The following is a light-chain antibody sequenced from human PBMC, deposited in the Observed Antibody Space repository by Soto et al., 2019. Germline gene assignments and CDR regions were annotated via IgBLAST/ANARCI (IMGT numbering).Light chain of an antibody. CDR1: SGHSSYS. CDR3: QTWDTGIQV. Sequence: QAVVTQSPSASASLGASVKLTCTLSSGHSSYSIAWHQQQPDKGPRYLMKLNSDGSHSKGDGIPDRFSGSSSGAERYLTISSLQSEDEADYYCQTWDTGIQVFGGGTQLTVL. V-gene: IGLV4-69*01. J-gene: IGLJ2*01. CDR2: LNSDGSH.